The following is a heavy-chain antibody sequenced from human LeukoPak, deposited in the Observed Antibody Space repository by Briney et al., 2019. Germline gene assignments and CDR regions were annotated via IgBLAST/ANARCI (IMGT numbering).Heavy chain of an antibody. CDR3: ARAYGSSSSNFDY. D-gene: IGHD6-13*01. J-gene: IGHJ4*02. CDR1: GYTLTELS. CDR2: INPSGGTT. Sequence: ASVKVSCKVSGYTLTELSMHWVRQAPGQGLEWMGKINPSGGTTSYAQRLQGRVTMTRDTSTSTVYMELSSLRSEDTAVYYCARAYGSSSSNFDYWGQGTLVTVSS. V-gene: IGHV1-46*04.